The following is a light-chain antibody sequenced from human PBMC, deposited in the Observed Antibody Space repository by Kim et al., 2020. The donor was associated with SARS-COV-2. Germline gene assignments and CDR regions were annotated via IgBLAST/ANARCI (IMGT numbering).Light chain of an antibody. CDR3: NSRDSRGNHRV. V-gene: IGLV3-19*01. CDR2: GKN. Sequence: SSELTQDPAVSVALGQTVRITCQGDSLRSYYASWYQQKPRQAPVLVIFGKNNRPSGIPDRFSGSSSGNTASLTITGAQAEDEADYYCNSRDSRGNHRVFG. J-gene: IGLJ1*01. CDR1: SLRSYY.